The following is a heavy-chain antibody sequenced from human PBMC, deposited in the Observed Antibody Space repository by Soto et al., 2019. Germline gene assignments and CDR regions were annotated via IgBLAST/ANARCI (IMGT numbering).Heavy chain of an antibody. CDR3: AREGGCTNGVCFYYYYYGMDV. CDR2: ISSSGSTI. Sequence: PGGSLRLSCAASGFTFSSYEMNWVRQAPGKGLEWVSYISSSGSTIYYADSVKGRFTISRDNAKNSLYLQMNSLRAEDTAVYYCAREGGCTNGVCFYYYYYGMDVWGQGTTVTVSS. D-gene: IGHD2-8*01. J-gene: IGHJ6*02. CDR1: GFTFSSYE. V-gene: IGHV3-48*03.